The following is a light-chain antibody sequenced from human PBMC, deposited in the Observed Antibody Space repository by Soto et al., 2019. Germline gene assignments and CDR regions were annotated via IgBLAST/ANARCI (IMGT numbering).Light chain of an antibody. CDR2: DND. J-gene: IGLJ3*02. CDR3: GTWDTSLSAWV. V-gene: IGLV1-51*01. Sequence: QSVLTQPPSVSAAPGQKVTISCSGNSSNIGKNYVSWYQQFPGTAPKLLIYDNDKRPSGIADRFSGSKSGTSATLGITGLQTGDEADFYCGTWDTSLSAWVFGGGTKLTVL. CDR1: SSNIGKNY.